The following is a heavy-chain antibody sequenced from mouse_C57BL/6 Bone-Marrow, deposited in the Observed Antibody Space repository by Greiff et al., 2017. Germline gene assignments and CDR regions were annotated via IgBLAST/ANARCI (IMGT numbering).Heavy chain of an antibody. J-gene: IGHJ4*01. CDR2: MHPNGGSP. CDR1: GYTFTNYW. V-gene: IGHV1-64*01. Sequence: QVQLKQPGAELVKPGASVKLSCKASGYTFTNYWMHWVKQRPGQGLEWIGMMHPNGGSPDYNEKFKSEATLSVDKSSRTAYLELNSLTSEDSAVYYGARSYDYDDYTMDYWGQGTSVTGSS. D-gene: IGHD2-4*01. CDR3: ARSYDYDDYTMDY.